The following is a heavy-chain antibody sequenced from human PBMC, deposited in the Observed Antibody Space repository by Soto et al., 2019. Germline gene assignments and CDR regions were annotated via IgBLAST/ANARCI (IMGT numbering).Heavy chain of an antibody. V-gene: IGHV3-33*08. J-gene: IGHJ1*01. Sequence: LGGSLRLSCAASGFTFSSYWMSWVRQAPGKGLEWVAVIWYDGSNKYYADSVKGRFTISRDNSKNTLYLQMNSLRAEDTAVYYCARGALFCSSTSCYQYFQHWGQGTLVTVAS. D-gene: IGHD2-2*01. CDR1: GFTFSSYW. CDR3: ARGALFCSSTSCYQYFQH. CDR2: IWYDGSNK.